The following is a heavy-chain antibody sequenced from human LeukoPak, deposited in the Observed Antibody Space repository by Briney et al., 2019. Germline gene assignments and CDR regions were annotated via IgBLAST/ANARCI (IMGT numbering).Heavy chain of an antibody. J-gene: IGHJ4*02. CDR1: GGSISSYY. V-gene: IGHV4-59*01. CDR2: VYYSGST. D-gene: IGHD6-19*01. CDR3: ARENSIGWYGGLDY. Sequence: KTSETLSLTCTVSGGSISSYYWSWIRQPPGKGLEWIGYVYYSGSTDHNPSLKSRVTMSVDTSKNQFSLNLSSVTAADAAVYYCARENSIGWYGGLDYWGQGTLVTVSS.